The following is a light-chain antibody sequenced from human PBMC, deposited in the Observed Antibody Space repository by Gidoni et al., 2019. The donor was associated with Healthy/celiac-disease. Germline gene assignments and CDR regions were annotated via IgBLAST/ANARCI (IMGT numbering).Light chain of an antibody. CDR2: GAS. CDR1: QSVSSN. J-gene: IGKJ2*01. Sequence: EIVMTQSPATLSVSPGERATLSCRASQSVSSNLAWYQQKPGQAPRLLIYGASTRATGIPARFSGSGSGTEFTLTISSLQSEDFAVYYCQQYNNWPPYTFXXXTKLESK. V-gene: IGKV3-15*01. CDR3: QQYNNWPPYT.